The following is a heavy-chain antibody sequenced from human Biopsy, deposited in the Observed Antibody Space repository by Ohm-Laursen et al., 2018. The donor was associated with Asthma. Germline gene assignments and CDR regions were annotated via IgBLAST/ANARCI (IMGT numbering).Heavy chain of an antibody. V-gene: IGHV1-3*01. D-gene: IGHD3-9*01. CDR3: ARTYYDFLTGQVNDALAM. CDR1: GYTFINYA. CDR2: INAGNGNT. J-gene: IGHJ3*02. Sequence: SSVKVSCKASGYTFINYAIHWVRQAPGQRLEWMGWINAGNGNTKYSEKFQGKVTITRDTSASTAYMDLSSLRSEDTAVYYCARTYYDFLTGQVNDALAMWGQGTVVTVSS.